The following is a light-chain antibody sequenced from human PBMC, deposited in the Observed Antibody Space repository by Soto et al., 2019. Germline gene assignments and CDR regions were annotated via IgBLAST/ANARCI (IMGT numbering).Light chain of an antibody. Sequence: QSALTQPRSVSGSPGQSVTISCTGTSSDVGGYDFVSWYQQHPGKAPKLMISDVSKRPSGVPDRFSGSKSGNTASLTISGLQAEVEADYYCCSYAGDLALFGGGTKVTVL. CDR2: DVS. V-gene: IGLV2-11*01. J-gene: IGLJ2*01. CDR3: CSYAGDLAL. CDR1: SSDVGGYDF.